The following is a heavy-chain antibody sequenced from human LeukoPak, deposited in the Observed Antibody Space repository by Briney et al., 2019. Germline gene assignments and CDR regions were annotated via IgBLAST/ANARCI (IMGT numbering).Heavy chain of an antibody. Sequence: GGSLRLSCAASEFTFSSNAMSWVRQAPGKGLEYVSGISGSGDRTYYADSVKGRFTTSRDNSKNTLYLQMNSLRAEDTALYYCAKELDTRSLRGYFHYWGQGTLVTVSS. CDR2: ISGSGDRT. V-gene: IGHV3-23*01. CDR3: AKELDTRSLRGYFHY. J-gene: IGHJ4*02. CDR1: EFTFSSNA. D-gene: IGHD5-18*01.